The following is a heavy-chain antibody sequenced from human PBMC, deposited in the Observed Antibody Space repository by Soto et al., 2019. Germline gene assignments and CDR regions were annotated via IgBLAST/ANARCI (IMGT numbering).Heavy chain of an antibody. CDR1: GYTFTSYG. CDR2: ISAYNGNT. CDR3: ARVGENRDFWSGYFDY. J-gene: IGHJ4*02. Sequence: RASVKVSCKASGYTFTSYGISWVRQAPGQGLEWMGWISAYNGNTNYAQKLQGRVTMTTDTSTSTAYMELRSLRSDDTAVYYCARVGENRDFWSGYFDYWGQGTLVTVSS. V-gene: IGHV1-18*04. D-gene: IGHD3-3*01.